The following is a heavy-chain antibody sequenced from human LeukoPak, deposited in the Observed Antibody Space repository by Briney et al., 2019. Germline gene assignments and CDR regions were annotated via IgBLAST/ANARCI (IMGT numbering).Heavy chain of an antibody. J-gene: IGHJ4*02. D-gene: IGHD3-10*01. CDR1: GFTVSSNS. V-gene: IGHV3-53*01. CDR3: ASGDRSREYYFDY. CDR2: IYSDNT. Sequence: PGGSLRLSCTVSGFTVSSNSMSWVRQAPGKGLEWVSFIYSDNTHYSDSVEGRFTISRDNSKNTLYLQMNSLRAEDTAEYYCASGDRSREYYFDYWGQGTLVTVSS.